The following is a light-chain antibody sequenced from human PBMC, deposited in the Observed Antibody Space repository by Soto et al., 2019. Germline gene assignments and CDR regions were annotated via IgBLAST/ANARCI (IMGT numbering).Light chain of an antibody. V-gene: IGLV1-44*01. CDR1: SSNIGGNT. J-gene: IGLJ3*02. CDR3: AAWDDSLNGWV. Sequence: QSVLTQPPSASGTPGQRVTISCSGSSSNIGGNTVNWFQQVPGTAPKLLIHSHNQRPSGVPDRFSGSKSGTSASLAISGLQSEDEADYYCAAWDDSLNGWVFGGGTKLTVL. CDR2: SHN.